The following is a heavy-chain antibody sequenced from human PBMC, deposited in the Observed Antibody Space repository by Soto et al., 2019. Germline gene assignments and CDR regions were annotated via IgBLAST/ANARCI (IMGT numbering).Heavy chain of an antibody. Sequence: GGSLRLSCAASGFTFSNYVMSWVRQAPEKGLEWVSGLSTSGANTYYADSVTGRFTISRDNSKNMLYLQMNSLRADDTAVYYCAKEYCTTTTCSNYYYYYGMDVWGQGTTVTVSS. CDR3: AKEYCTTTTCSNYYYYYGMDV. CDR1: GFTFSNYV. D-gene: IGHD2-2*01. CDR2: LSTSGANT. V-gene: IGHV3-23*01. J-gene: IGHJ6*02.